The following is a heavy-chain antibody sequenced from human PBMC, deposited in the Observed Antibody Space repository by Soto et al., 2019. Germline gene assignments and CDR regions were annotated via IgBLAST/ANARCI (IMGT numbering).Heavy chain of an antibody. CDR2: ISAYNGNT. Sequence: ASVKVSCKASGYTFTSYGISWVRQAPGQGLEWMGWISAYNGNTNYAQKLQGRVTMTTDTSTSTAYMELRSLRSDDTAVYYCARDRRRVVDATKSWFDPWGQVNLVTVSS. V-gene: IGHV1-18*01. CDR1: GYTFTSYG. CDR3: ARDRRRVVDATKSWFDP. J-gene: IGHJ5*02. D-gene: IGHD2-15*01.